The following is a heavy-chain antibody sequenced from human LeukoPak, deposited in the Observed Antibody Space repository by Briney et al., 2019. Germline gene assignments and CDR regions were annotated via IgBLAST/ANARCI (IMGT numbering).Heavy chain of an antibody. CDR1: GGSISSDNYY. Sequence: TPSETLSLTCTVSGGSISSDNYYWGWIRQPPGKGLELIGSINYSGSTYYNPSLRSRVTIFVDTSKIQFSLRLNSVTAVDTAVYYCARRPFGVGWFDPWGQGTLVTVSS. CDR3: ARRPFGVGWFDP. V-gene: IGHV4-39*01. D-gene: IGHD3-3*01. CDR2: INYSGST. J-gene: IGHJ5*02.